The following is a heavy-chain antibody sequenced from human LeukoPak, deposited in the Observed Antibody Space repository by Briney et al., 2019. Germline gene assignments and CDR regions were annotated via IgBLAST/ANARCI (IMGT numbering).Heavy chain of an antibody. CDR2: ISSGSTTI. CDR3: ARDRGVDTAMVNWFDP. V-gene: IGHV3-48*04. D-gene: IGHD5-18*01. Sequence: GGSLRLSCAASGFTFSSYSMNWVRQAPGKGLEWVSYISSGSTTIYYADSVKGRFTISRDNAKNSLYLQMNSLRAEDTALYYCARDRGVDTAMVNWFDPWGQGTLVTVSS. CDR1: GFTFSSYS. J-gene: IGHJ5*02.